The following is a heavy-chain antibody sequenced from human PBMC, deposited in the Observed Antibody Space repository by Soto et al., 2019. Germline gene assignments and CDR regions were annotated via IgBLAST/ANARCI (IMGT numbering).Heavy chain of an antibody. CDR2: IYWNDEK. CDR1: GFSLSTSGVG. V-gene: IGHV2-5*01. D-gene: IGHD3-22*01. Sequence: QITLKESGPTLVKPTQTVTLTCTFSGFSLSTSGVGVGWIRHPPGKALEWLALIYWNDEKRYSPSLKSRLTITKDTSKDQVVLTMTNMYPVDTATYYCAHRRHRDYYYSGYYYLDYWGQGTLVTVSS. CDR3: AHRRHRDYYYSGYYYLDY. J-gene: IGHJ4*02.